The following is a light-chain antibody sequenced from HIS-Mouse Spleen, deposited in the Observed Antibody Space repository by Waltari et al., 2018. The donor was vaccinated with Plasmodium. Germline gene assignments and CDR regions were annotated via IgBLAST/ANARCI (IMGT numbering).Light chain of an antibody. CDR3: QAWDSSTAVV. CDR1: QLGDKY. Sequence: SYELTQPPSVSVSPGQTASITCSGDQLGDKYACWYQQKSGQSPVLVIYQDSKRPSGIPERFSGSNSGNTATLTISGTQAMDEADYYCQAWDSSTAVVFGGGTKLTVL. J-gene: IGLJ2*01. CDR2: QDS. V-gene: IGLV3-1*01.